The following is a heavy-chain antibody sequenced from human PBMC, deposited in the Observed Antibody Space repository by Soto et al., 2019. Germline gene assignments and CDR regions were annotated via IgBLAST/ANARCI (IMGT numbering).Heavy chain of an antibody. Sequence: QVQLVESGGGVVQPGRSLRLSCAASGFTFSNYAIHWVRQSPGKGLEWVAVLSYDGTNIDYAESVKGRFTISRDNSKNTLFLQMNSLRAEDTALYYCARGPLGDAARVTNYFDCWGQGTLVTVSS. J-gene: IGHJ4*02. CDR1: GFTFSNYA. V-gene: IGHV3-30-3*01. CDR3: ARGPLGDAARVTNYFDC. CDR2: LSYDGTNI. D-gene: IGHD5-18*01.